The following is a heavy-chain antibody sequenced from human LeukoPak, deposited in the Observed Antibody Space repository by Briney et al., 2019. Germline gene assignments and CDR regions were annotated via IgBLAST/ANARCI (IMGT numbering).Heavy chain of an antibody. V-gene: IGHV1-2*02. D-gene: IGHD3-10*01. CDR2: ISPNSGGT. CDR3: ARDRKVRGVRSFDY. J-gene: IGHJ4*02. Sequence: ASVKVSCKASGYTFTGYYMHWVRQAPGQGLEWMGWISPNSGGTNYAQKFQGRVTMTRDTSISTAYMELSRLRSDDTAVYYCARDRKVRGVRSFDYWGQGTLVTVSS. CDR1: GYTFTGYY.